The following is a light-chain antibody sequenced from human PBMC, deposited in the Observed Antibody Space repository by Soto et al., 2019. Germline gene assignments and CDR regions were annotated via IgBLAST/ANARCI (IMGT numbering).Light chain of an antibody. J-gene: IGLJ1*01. CDR2: DVT. V-gene: IGLV2-14*01. Sequence: QSVLTQPASVSGSPGQSITLLCTGTSSDFGIYNSVSWYQQHPGKAPKLMIHDVTNRPSGVSDRFSGSKSGNTASLTISWLQAEDEADYYCSSYTSISSYVFGTGTKVTGL. CDR3: SSYTSISSYV. CDR1: SSDFGIYNS.